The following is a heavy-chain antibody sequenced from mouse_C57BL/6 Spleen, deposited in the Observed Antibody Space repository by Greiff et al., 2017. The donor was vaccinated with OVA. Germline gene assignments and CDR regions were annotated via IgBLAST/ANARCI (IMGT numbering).Heavy chain of an antibody. CDR2: INPGSGGT. J-gene: IGHJ2*01. CDR3: ASLGRGYFDY. Sequence: VQLQQSGAELVRPGTSVKVSCKASGYAFTNYLIEWVKQRPGQGLEWIGVINPGSGGTNYNEKFKGKATLTADKSSSTAYMQLSSLTSEDSAVYFCASLGRGYFDYWGQGTTLTVSS. D-gene: IGHD4-1*01. V-gene: IGHV1-54*01. CDR1: GYAFTNYL.